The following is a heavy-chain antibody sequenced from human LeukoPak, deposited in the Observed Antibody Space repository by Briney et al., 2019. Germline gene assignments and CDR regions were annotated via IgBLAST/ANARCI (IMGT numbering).Heavy chain of an antibody. CDR3: ARGMTTGPDP. CDR1: GGSFSGNY. V-gene: IGHV4-34*01. J-gene: IGHJ5*02. CDR2: INHSGST. D-gene: IGHD4-17*01. Sequence: SEILSLTCAVYGGSFSGNYWSWIRQPPGKGLEWIGEINHSGSTNYNPSLKSRLTISVDTSKNQFSLKLSSVTAADTAVYYCARGMTTGPDPWGQGTLVTVSS.